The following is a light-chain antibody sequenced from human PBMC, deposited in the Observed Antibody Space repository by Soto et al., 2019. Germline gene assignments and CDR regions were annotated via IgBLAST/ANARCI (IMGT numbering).Light chain of an antibody. J-gene: IGLJ1*01. V-gene: IGLV2-14*03. CDR3: SSYTISSTYV. CDR2: DVS. CDR1: SSDVGGYNY. Sequence: QSVLTQPASVSGSPGQSITISCTGTSSDVGGYNYVSWYQHHPGKAPKLMIYDVSNRPSGVSIRFSGSKSGNTASLTISGLQAEDEADYYCSSYTISSTYVFGTGTKLTVL.